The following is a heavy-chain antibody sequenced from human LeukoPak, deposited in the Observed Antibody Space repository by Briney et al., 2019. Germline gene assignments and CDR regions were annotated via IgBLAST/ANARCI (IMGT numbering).Heavy chain of an antibody. CDR1: GGSFSGYY. D-gene: IGHD5-12*01. CDR2: INHSGST. V-gene: IGHV4-34*01. J-gene: IGHJ4*02. Sequence: PSETLSLTCAVYGGSFSGYYWSWIRHPPGKGLEWIGEINHSGSTNYNPSLKSRVTISVDTSKNQFSLKLSSVTAADTAVYYGARGGPRGYVDWGQGTLVTVSS. CDR3: ARGGPRGYVD.